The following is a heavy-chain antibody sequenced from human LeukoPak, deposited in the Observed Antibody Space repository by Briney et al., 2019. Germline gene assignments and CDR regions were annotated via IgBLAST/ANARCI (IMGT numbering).Heavy chain of an antibody. CDR3: ASFFYNWNDGFAFDI. J-gene: IGHJ3*02. CDR1: GGSISSGSYY. V-gene: IGHV4-61*02. Sequence: KTSETLSLTCTVSGGSISSGSYYWSWIRQPAGKGLEWIGRIYTSGSTNYNPSLKSRVTISVDTSKNQFSLKLSSVTAADTAVYYCASFFYNWNDGFAFDIWGQGTMVTVSS. CDR2: IYTSGST. D-gene: IGHD1-20*01.